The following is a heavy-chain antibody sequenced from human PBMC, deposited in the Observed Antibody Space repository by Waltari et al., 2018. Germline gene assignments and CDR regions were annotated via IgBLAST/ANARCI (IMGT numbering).Heavy chain of an antibody. D-gene: IGHD6-13*01. Sequence: GKGVEWIRYIYYSGSTYYNPSLKSRVTISVDTSKNQFSLKLSSVTAADTAVYYCARDKIAAADYYYGMDVWDQGTTVTVSS. CDR2: IYYSGST. J-gene: IGHJ6*02. CDR3: ARDKIAAADYYYGMDV. V-gene: IGHV4-31*02.